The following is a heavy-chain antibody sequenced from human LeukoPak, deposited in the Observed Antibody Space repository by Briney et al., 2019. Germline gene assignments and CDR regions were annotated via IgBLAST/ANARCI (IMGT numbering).Heavy chain of an antibody. CDR1: GYTFTSYY. V-gene: IGHV1-46*01. CDR2: TNPSGGST. J-gene: IGHJ4*02. Sequence: ASVKVSCKASGYTFTSYYMHWVRQAPGQGLEWMGITNPSGGSTSYAQKFQGRVTMTRDTSTSTVYMELSSLRPEDTAVYYCARAGGYDSSGYYSDYWGQGTLVTVSS. CDR3: ARAGGYDSSGYYSDY. D-gene: IGHD3-22*01.